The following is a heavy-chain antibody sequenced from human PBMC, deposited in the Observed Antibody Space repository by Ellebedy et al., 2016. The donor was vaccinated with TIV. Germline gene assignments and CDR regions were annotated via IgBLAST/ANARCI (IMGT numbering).Heavy chain of an antibody. CDR2: IHQGGTI. J-gene: IGHJ2*01. CDR3: ARSPQGGDRRYFDI. CDR1: GGSFNGYY. D-gene: IGHD2-21*01. V-gene: IGHV4-34*01. Sequence: MPSETLSLTCAVYGGSFNGYYWTWIRQSPGKGLEWIAEIHQGGTIYYNLSLKSRVSISMDTSKKQVSLELTSVTAADTAVYFCARSPQGGDRRYFDIWGRGTLVTVSS.